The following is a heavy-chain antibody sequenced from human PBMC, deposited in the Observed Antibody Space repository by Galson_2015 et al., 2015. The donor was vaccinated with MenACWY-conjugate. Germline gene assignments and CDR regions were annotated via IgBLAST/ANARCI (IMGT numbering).Heavy chain of an antibody. Sequence: ETLSLTCTVSGGSISSYYWSWIRQPPGQGLEWIGHIYYSGSTNYNPSLKSRVTISVDTSKNQSSLKLSSVTAADTAEYYCARVSVNYYYGMDVWGQGTTVTVSS. D-gene: IGHD3-10*01. CDR1: GGSISSYY. V-gene: IGHV4-59*01. CDR3: ARVSVNYYYGMDV. CDR2: IYYSGST. J-gene: IGHJ6*02.